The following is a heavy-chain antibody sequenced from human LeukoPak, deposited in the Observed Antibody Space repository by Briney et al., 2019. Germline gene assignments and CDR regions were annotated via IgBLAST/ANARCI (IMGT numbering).Heavy chain of an antibody. CDR2: IYYSGST. Sequence: PSETLSLTCTVSGGSISSSSYYWGWIRQPPGKGLEWIGSIYYSGSTYYNPSLKSRVTISVDTSKNQFSLKLSSVTAADTAVYYCARGNWGWRDLDYWGQGTLVTVSS. J-gene: IGHJ4*02. V-gene: IGHV4-39*07. D-gene: IGHD7-27*01. CDR3: ARGNWGWRDLDY. CDR1: GGSISSSSYY.